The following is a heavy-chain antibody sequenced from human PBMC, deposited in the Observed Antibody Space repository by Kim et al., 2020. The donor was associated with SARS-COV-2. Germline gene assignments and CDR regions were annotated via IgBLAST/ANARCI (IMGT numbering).Heavy chain of an antibody. V-gene: IGHV3-49*03. J-gene: IGHJ4*02. CDR2: IRSKAYGGTT. D-gene: IGHD3-10*01. Sequence: GGSLRLSCTASGFTFGDYSMSWFRQAPGKGLEWVGFIRSKAYGGTTEYAASVKGRFSISRDDSKSIAYLQIDSLKPDDTAVYYCTKGGSYSRIDYWGQGTLVTVSS. CDR3: TKGGSYSRIDY. CDR1: GFTFGDYS.